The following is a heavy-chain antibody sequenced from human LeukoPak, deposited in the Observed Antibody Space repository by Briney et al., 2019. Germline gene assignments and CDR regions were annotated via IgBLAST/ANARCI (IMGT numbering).Heavy chain of an antibody. J-gene: IGHJ4*02. CDR1: GGSINRYY. V-gene: IGHV4-59*01. D-gene: IGHD3-22*01. CDR2: AYYSGST. CDR3: ARRLDYFDSSGYYFDY. Sequence: SETLSLTCTVSGGSINRYYWSWIRQPPGKGLEWIGFAYYSGSTSYNPSLESRLTISVDTSKNQFSLKLSSVTAADTAVYYCARRLDYFDSSGYYFDYWGLGTLVTVSS.